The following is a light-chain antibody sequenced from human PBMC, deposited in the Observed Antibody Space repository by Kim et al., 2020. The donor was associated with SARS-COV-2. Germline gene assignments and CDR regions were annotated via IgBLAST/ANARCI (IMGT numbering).Light chain of an antibody. CDR2: DVS. CDR1: QNIDSY. CDR3: QQRRNWPLT. V-gene: IGKV3-11*01. J-gene: IGKJ4*01. Sequence: LSPGETATLSCRPSQNIDSYLGWYQQKPGQAPRLLIYDVSNRATGIPARFSGSGSGTDFTLTISSLEPEDFAVYYCQQRRNWPLTFGGGTKVDIK.